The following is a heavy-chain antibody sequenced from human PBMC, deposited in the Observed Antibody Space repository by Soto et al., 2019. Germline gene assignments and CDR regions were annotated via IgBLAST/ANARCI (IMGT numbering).Heavy chain of an antibody. CDR1: GYTFTSYD. Sequence: ASVKVSCKASGYTFTSYDINWVRQATGQGLEWMGWMNPNSGNTGYAQEFQGRVTMTRNTSISTAYMELSSLRSEDTAVYYCAREDMYYYDSSGYYRYYYGMDVWGQGTTVTXSS. CDR3: AREDMYYYDSSGYYRYYYGMDV. CDR2: MNPNSGNT. D-gene: IGHD3-22*01. V-gene: IGHV1-8*01. J-gene: IGHJ6*02.